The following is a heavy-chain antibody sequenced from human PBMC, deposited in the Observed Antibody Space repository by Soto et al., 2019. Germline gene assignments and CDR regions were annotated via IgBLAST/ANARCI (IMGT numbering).Heavy chain of an antibody. CDR2: INHSGST. V-gene: IGHV4-34*01. CDR1: GGSISSYY. Sequence: SETLSLTCTVSGGSISSYYWGWIRQPPGKGLEWIGEINHSGSTNYNPSLKSRVTISVHTSKNQFSLKLSSVTAADTAVYYCARARKGSGSDYYYHYGMDVWGKGTTVTVPQ. CDR3: ARARKGSGSDYYYHYGMDV. J-gene: IGHJ6*04. D-gene: IGHD3-3*01.